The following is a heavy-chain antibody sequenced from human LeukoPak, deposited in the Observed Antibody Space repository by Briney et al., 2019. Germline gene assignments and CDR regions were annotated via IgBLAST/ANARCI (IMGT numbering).Heavy chain of an antibody. CDR3: ARRPMGDAFDI. V-gene: IGHV4-61*02. Sequence: SETLSLTCTVSGGSISSGSYYWSWIRRPAGKGLEWIGRIYTSGSTSYKPSLKSRVTISIDTSKNQFSLKLSSVTAADTAMYYCARRPMGDAFDIWGQGTMVTVSS. J-gene: IGHJ3*02. D-gene: IGHD3-10*01. CDR2: IYTSGST. CDR1: GGSISSGSYY.